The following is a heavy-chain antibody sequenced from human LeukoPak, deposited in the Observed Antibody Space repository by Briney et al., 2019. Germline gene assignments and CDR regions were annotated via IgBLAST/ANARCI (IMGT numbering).Heavy chain of an antibody. CDR1: GGSISSSSYY. CDR2: IYYSGSA. V-gene: IGHV4-61*01. CDR3: ARLVRFHNYYYGMDV. Sequence: SETLSLTCTVSGGSISSSSYYWSWIRQLPGKGLEWIGYIYYSGSANYNPSLKSRVTISLDTSKNRFSLKLSSVTAADTAVYYCARLVRFHNYYYGMDVWGQGTTVTVSS. D-gene: IGHD3-3*01. J-gene: IGHJ6*02.